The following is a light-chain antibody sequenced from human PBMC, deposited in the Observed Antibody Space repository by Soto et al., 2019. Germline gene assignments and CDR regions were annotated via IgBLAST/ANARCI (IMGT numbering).Light chain of an antibody. CDR3: QQYGSSPLT. J-gene: IGKJ4*01. CDR1: QSVSSSY. V-gene: IGKV3-20*01. CDR2: DAS. Sequence: EIVLTQSPGTLSLSPGERATLSCRASQSVSSSYLAWYQQKPGQAPRLLIFDASIRATVIPDRFSGSGSGTDFTLTISRLEPEDFAVYYCQQYGSSPLTFGGGTKVEIK.